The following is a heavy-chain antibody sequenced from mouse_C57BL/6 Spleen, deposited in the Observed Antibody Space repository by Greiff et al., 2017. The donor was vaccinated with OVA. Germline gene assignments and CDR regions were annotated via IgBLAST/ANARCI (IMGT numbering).Heavy chain of an antibody. Sequence: VQLQQSGAELVKPGASVKLSCTASGFNIKDYYMHWVKQRTEQGLEWIGRIDPEDGETKYAPKFPGKATITADTSSNTAYLQLSSLTSEDTAVYYCARSDDYDPFAYWGQGTLVTVSA. CDR1: GFNIKDYY. V-gene: IGHV14-2*01. CDR2: IDPEDGET. D-gene: IGHD2-4*01. J-gene: IGHJ3*01. CDR3: ARSDDYDPFAY.